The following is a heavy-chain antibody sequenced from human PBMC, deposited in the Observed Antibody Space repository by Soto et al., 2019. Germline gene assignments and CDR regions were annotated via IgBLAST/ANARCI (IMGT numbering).Heavy chain of an antibody. J-gene: IGHJ4*02. CDR2: IYYSWST. D-gene: IGHD6-13*01. CDR1: GGSISSGDYY. Sequence: SETLSLTCTVSGGSISSGDYYWSWIRQPPGKGLEWIGYIYYSWSTYYNPSLKSRVTISVDTSKNQFSLKLSSVTAADTAVYYCARLFSSSWSYFDYWGQGTLVTSPQ. CDR3: ARLFSSSWSYFDY. V-gene: IGHV4-30-4*01.